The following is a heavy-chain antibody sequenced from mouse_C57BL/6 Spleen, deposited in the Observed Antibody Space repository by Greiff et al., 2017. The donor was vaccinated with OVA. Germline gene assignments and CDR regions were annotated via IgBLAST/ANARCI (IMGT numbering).Heavy chain of an antibody. J-gene: IGHJ3*01. CDR1: GYTFTDYY. CDR2: INPNNGGT. Sequence: VQLKQSGPELVKPGASVKISCKASGYTFTDYYMNWVKQSHGKSLEWIGDINPNNGGTSYNQKFKGKATLTVDKSSSTAYMELRSLTSEDSAVYYCARGGYGSSPWFAYWGQGTLVTVSA. V-gene: IGHV1-26*01. D-gene: IGHD1-1*01. CDR3: ARGGYGSSPWFAY.